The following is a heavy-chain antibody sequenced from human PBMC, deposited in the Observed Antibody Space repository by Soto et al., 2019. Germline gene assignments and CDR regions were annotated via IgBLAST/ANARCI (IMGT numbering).Heavy chain of an antibody. CDR3: ARVGSRDAYNYVLDQ. V-gene: IGHV1-69*06. J-gene: IGHJ1*01. D-gene: IGHD5-18*01. CDR1: GRIFSSFP. CDR2: VISASGSV. Sequence: QVQVVQSGAEVKKPGSSVKISCKASGRIFSSFPTSGVRQVPGQGLEWMGGVISASGSVTYAPKFQCRVTMTAVNSAGIGYMELTSLTSEDTAIYYCARVGSRDAYNYVLDQWGPGTMVTVSS.